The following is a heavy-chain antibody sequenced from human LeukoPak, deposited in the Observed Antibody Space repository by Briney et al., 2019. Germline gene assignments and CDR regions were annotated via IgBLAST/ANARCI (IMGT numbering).Heavy chain of an antibody. J-gene: IGHJ3*02. Sequence: SETLSLTCTVSGGSISSSSYYWGWIRQPPGEGLEWIGSIYYSGSTYYNPSLKSRVTISVDTSKNQFSLKLSSVTAADTAVYYCARHAPDYGGNEGNDAFDIWGQGTMVTVSS. CDR1: GGSISSSSYY. CDR3: ARHAPDYGGNEGNDAFDI. V-gene: IGHV4-39*01. D-gene: IGHD4-23*01. CDR2: IYYSGST.